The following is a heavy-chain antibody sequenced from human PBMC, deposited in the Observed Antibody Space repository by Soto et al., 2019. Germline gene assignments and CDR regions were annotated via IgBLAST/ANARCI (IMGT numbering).Heavy chain of an antibody. CDR3: ARGPRGYSPRKPFDY. J-gene: IGHJ4*02. Sequence: SETLSLTCAVYGGSFSGYYWSWIRQPPGKGLEWIGEINHSGSTNYNPSLKSRVTISVDTSKNQFSLKLSSVTAADTAVYYCARGPRGYSPRKPFDYWGQGTLVT. CDR2: INHSGST. CDR1: GGSFSGYY. D-gene: IGHD5-18*01. V-gene: IGHV4-34*01.